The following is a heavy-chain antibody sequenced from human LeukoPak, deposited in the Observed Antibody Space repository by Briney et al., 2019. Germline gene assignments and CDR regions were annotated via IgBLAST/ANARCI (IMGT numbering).Heavy chain of an antibody. Sequence: GGSLRLSCAASGFTFSSYEMNWVRQAPGKGLEWVSYISSSGSTIYYADSVKGRFTISRDNAKNSLYLQMNSLRAEDTAVYYCARDEGGYCSGGSCYSDPYYYGMDVWGKGTTVTVSS. CDR1: GFTFSSYE. CDR2: ISSSGSTI. V-gene: IGHV3-48*03. D-gene: IGHD2-15*01. J-gene: IGHJ6*04. CDR3: ARDEGGYCSGGSCYSDPYYYGMDV.